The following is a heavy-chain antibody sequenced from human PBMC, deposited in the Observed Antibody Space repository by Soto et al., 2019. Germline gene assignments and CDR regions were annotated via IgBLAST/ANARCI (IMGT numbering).Heavy chain of an antibody. CDR1: GFIFINYA. Sequence: PGESLILSCAPSGFIFINYAMIWVRQSRGKGLEWVSAISGSGADTYYTESVKGRFTISRDNFKNTLYLQMNSLRAEDTAVYYCAKDTGRGGGSVFDYWGQGTLVTVSS. CDR2: ISGSGADT. J-gene: IGHJ4*02. V-gene: IGHV3-23*01. CDR3: AKDTGRGGGSVFDY. D-gene: IGHD2-15*01.